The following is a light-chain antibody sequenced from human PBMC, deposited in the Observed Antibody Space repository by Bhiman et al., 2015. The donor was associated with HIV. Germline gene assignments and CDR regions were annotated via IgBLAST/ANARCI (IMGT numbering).Light chain of an antibody. V-gene: IGLV1-40*01. CDR3: QSYDSSLSGFWV. CDR1: SSNIGAGYD. Sequence: QSVLTQPPSVSGAPGQRVTISCTGSSSNIGAGYDVHWYQQLPGTAPKLLMYGNSNRPSGVPDRFSGSKSGTSASLAITGLQAEDEADYYCQSYDSSLSGFWVFGEGTKLTVL. CDR2: GNS. J-gene: IGLJ3*02.